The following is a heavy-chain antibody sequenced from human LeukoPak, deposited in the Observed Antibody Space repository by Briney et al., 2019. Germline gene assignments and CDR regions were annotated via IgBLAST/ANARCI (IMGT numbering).Heavy chain of an antibody. CDR1: GFTFSSYW. V-gene: IGHV3-7*01. J-gene: IGHJ4*02. D-gene: IGHD6-13*01. CDR2: IKQDGSEK. Sequence: GGSLRLSCAASGFTFSSYWMSWVRQAPGKGLEWVANIKQDGSEKYYVDSVKGRFTISRDNAKNSLYLQMNSLRAEDTAVYYCARGQWYSSSWYAGGRFDYWGQGTLVTVSS. CDR3: ARGQWYSSSWYAGGRFDY.